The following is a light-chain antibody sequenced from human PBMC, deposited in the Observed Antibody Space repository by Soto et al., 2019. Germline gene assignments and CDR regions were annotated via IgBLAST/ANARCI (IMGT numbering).Light chain of an antibody. V-gene: IGLV2-23*02. Sequence: QSVLTQPASVSGSPGQSISISCTGTSSDVGNFNLVSWYQHHPGKAPKLIIFEVSRRPSGVSNRFSGSKSGNTASLTISGLQTEDEADYHCCSYAGTNTDVFGTGTKVTVL. CDR2: EVS. CDR3: CSYAGTNTDV. CDR1: SSDVGNFNL. J-gene: IGLJ1*01.